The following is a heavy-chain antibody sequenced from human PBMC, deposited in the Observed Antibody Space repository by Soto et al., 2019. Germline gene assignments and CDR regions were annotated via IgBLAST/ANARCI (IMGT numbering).Heavy chain of an antibody. CDR3: ARQLAYRAGDCYTEPIDY. Sequence: ASVKVSCKASGYSFTAYYIHWVRQAPRQGLEWMGWVNPNTGGTKYAQKFQGTVTMTRDTSITTAYMELSRLRSDDTAVYYCARQLAYRAGDCYTEPIDYWGQGTMVTVSS. CDR2: VNPNTGGT. CDR1: GYSFTAYY. V-gene: IGHV1-2*02. D-gene: IGHD2-21*02. J-gene: IGHJ4*02.